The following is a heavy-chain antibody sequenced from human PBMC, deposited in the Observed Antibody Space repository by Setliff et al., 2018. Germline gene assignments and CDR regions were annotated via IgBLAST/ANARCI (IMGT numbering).Heavy chain of an antibody. CDR1: GFTFNTYW. J-gene: IGHJ6*03. CDR3: ARDGGLLQFLEWSRSYMDV. V-gene: IGHV3-74*01. Sequence: GGSLRLSCAASGFTFNTYWMHWVRQAPGKGLVWFSHINSDGSSTSYADSVKGRFTISRDNAKNTLYLQMNGLRAEDTAVYYCARDGGLLQFLEWSRSYMDVWGKGTTVTVSS. D-gene: IGHD3-3*01. CDR2: INSDGSST.